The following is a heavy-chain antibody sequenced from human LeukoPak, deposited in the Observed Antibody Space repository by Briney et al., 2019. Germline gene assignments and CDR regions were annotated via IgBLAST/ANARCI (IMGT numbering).Heavy chain of an antibody. CDR2: IKTKTDGGTT. CDR1: GFIFPNAW. V-gene: IGHV3-15*07. J-gene: IGHJ4*02. D-gene: IGHD3-3*01. CDR3: TTATIYDFWNGYFKTFDY. Sequence: GGSLRLSCAASGFIFPNAWMNWVRQAPGKGLEWVGHIKTKTDGGTTDYAAPVKGRFTISRDDSKNTLYLQMNGLKTEDTAVYFCTTATIYDFWNGYFKTFDYWGQGTLVTVSS.